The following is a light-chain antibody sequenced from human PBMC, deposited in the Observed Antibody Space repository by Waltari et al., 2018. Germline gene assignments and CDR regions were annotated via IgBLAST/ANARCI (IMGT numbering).Light chain of an antibody. V-gene: IGLV1-40*01. CDR1: SSNIGAGYD. CDR2: GNS. CDR3: QSYDSSLSGSKV. J-gene: IGLJ3*02. Sequence: SVLTQPPSVSGAPGQRVTIACTGSSSNIGAGYDGHGYQQLPGTAPKLLIYGNSNRPSGVPDRFSGSKSGTSASLAITGLQAEDEADYYCQSYDSSLSGSKVFGGGTKLTVL.